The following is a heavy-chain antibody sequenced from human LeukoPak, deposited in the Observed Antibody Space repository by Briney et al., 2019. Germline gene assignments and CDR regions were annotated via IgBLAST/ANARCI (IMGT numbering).Heavy chain of an antibody. CDR3: ATRTKYCSSTSCYYSIDY. CDR1: GGTFSSYA. CDR2: IIPIFGTA. J-gene: IGHJ4*02. D-gene: IGHD2-2*01. V-gene: IGHV1-69*01. Sequence: GSSVKVSCKASGGTFSSYAISWVRQAPGQGLEWMGGIIPIFGTANYAQKFQGRVTITADESTSTAYMELSSLRSEDTAVYYCATRTKYCSSTSCYYSIDYWGQGTLVTVSS.